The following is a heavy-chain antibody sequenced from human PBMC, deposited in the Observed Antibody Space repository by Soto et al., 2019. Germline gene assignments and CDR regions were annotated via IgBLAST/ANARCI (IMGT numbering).Heavy chain of an antibody. J-gene: IGHJ6*02. CDR1: GDSISSYY. Sequence: PSETLSLTCTVSGDSISSYYWSWIRQPPGKGLEWIGHIYYSGSINHNPSLKSRVTISLDTSKNQFSLRLSSVTAADTAVYYCAIYRLLAATTYYYYGMDVWGQGTTVTVSS. D-gene: IGHD2-15*01. CDR3: AIYRLLAATTYYYYGMDV. CDR2: IYYSGSI. V-gene: IGHV4-59*01.